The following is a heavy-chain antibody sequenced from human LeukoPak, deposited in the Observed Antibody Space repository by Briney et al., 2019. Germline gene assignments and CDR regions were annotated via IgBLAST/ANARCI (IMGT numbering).Heavy chain of an antibody. J-gene: IGHJ4*02. Sequence: GGSLRLSCAASGFTFSSNWMHWVRQAPGKGLVWVSRSNEDGSTTDYADSVKGRFTISRDNAKNTLYLQMNSLTAEDTAVYYCVRDLGGRSGHWGQGTLVTVSS. CDR2: SNEDGSTT. D-gene: IGHD1-26*01. CDR1: GFTFSSNW. V-gene: IGHV3-74*01. CDR3: VRDLGGRSGH.